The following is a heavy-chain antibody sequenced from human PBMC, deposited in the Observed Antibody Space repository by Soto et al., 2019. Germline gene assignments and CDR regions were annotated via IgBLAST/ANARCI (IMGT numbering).Heavy chain of an antibody. V-gene: IGHV3-33*01. CDR1: GFTFSSYG. Sequence: GGSLRLSCAASGFTFSSYGMHWVRQAPGKGLEWVAVIWYDGSNKYYADAVKGRFTISRDNSKNTLYLQMNSLRAEDTAVYYCARAFLDVLMVRGVIITYNFDYWGQGTLVTVSS. J-gene: IGHJ4*02. CDR3: ARAFLDVLMVRGVIITYNFDY. CDR2: IWYDGSNK. D-gene: IGHD3-10*01.